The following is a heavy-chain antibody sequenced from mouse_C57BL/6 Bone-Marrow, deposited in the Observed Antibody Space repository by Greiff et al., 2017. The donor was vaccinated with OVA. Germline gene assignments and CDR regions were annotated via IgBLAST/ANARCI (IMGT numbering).Heavy chain of an antibody. CDR1: GFSLTSYA. V-gene: IGHV2-9-1*01. Sequence: VQRVESGPGLVAPSQSLSITCTVSGFSLTSYAISWVRQPPGKGLEWLGVIWTGGGTNYNSALKSRLSISKNNSKSQVFLKMNSLQTDDTARYYCARKGYGSSRYYAMDYWGQGTSVTVSS. CDR2: IWTGGGT. D-gene: IGHD1-1*01. J-gene: IGHJ4*01. CDR3: ARKGYGSSRYYAMDY.